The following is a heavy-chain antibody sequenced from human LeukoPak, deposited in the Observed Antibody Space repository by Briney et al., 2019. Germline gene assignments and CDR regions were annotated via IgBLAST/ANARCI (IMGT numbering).Heavy chain of an antibody. V-gene: IGHV4-59*02. CDR1: GASVSSSH. CDR2: VDYNGST. D-gene: IGHD3-10*01. Sequence: PSETLSLTCSVSGASVSSSHWNWIRQSPGKGLEWIANVDYNGSTKYNPSLRGRGTMSLDTSKNQFHLKLESVTAADTARDFCARGLYEPFDRWGQGTLVTASS. CDR3: ARGLYEPFDR. J-gene: IGHJ5*02.